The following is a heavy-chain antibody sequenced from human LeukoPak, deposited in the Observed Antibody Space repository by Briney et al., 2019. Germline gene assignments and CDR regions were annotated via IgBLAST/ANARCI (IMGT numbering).Heavy chain of an antibody. D-gene: IGHD3-9*01. CDR3: AKGLQSDYDILTGYYFGDAFDI. J-gene: IGHJ3*02. CDR2: ISSSSSYI. CDR1: GFTFSSYS. Sequence: GGSLRLSCAASGFTFSSYSMNWVRQAPGKGLEWVSSISSSSSYIYYADSVKGRFTISRDNSKNTLYLQMNRLRAEATAVYYCAKGLQSDYDILTGYYFGDAFDIWGPGKMVTVSS. V-gene: IGHV3-21*04.